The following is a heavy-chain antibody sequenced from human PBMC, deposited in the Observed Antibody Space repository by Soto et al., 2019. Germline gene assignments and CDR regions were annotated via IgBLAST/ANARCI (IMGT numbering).Heavy chain of an antibody. CDR3: AKREGKVATTTDY. D-gene: IGHD5-12*01. CDR1: GFTFSNYV. J-gene: IGHJ4*02. Sequence: GGSLRLSCTASGFTFSNYVMSWVRQAPGRGLEWVSAISGSGISTFYADSVKGRSIISRDNSKNTLYLQLNSLKVEDTAVYYCAKREGKVATTTDYWGQGTLVTVSS. V-gene: IGHV3-23*01. CDR2: ISGSGIST.